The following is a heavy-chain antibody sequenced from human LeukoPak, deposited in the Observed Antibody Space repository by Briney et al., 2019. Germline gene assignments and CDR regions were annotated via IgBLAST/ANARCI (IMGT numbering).Heavy chain of an antibody. CDR1: GGSISSYY. Sequence: SETLSLTCTVSGGSISSYYWSWIRQPPGKGLEWIGYIYYSGSTNYNPSLKSRVTISVDTSKNQFSLKLSSVTAADTAVYYCARVLVEWELRTGYYMDVWGKGTTVTVSS. D-gene: IGHD1-26*01. J-gene: IGHJ6*03. CDR3: ARVLVEWELRTGYYMDV. V-gene: IGHV4-59*01. CDR2: IYYSGST.